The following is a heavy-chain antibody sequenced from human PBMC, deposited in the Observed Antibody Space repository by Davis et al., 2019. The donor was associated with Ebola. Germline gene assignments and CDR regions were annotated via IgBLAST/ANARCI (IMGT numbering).Heavy chain of an antibody. D-gene: IGHD1-1*01. V-gene: IGHV3-23*01. J-gene: IGHJ4*02. CDR1: GFTFRTYA. Sequence: GESLKISCAASGFTFRTYAMSWVRQAPGKGLEWVSTISGNGGGTYYADSVKGRFTISRDNSRDTLYLQINSLRVEDTAVYYCARRGTTAGGGGAAGVYFEYWGQGTLVTVSS. CDR2: ISGNGGGT. CDR3: ARRGTTAGGGGAAGVYFEY.